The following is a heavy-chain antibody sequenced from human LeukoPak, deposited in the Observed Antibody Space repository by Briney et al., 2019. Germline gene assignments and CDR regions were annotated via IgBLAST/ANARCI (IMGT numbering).Heavy chain of an antibody. CDR3: ARPQYCSGTSCYWFDP. Sequence: SETLSITCDVSGGSISSGLYSWSWIRQPLGKGLEWIGYIYHTGSTYYNPSLKSRVTISVDTSKNQFSLRLSSVTAADTAVYYCARPQYCSGTSCYWFDPWGQGTLVTVSS. J-gene: IGHJ5*02. V-gene: IGHV4-30-2*01. D-gene: IGHD2-2*01. CDR1: GGSISSGLYS. CDR2: IYHTGST.